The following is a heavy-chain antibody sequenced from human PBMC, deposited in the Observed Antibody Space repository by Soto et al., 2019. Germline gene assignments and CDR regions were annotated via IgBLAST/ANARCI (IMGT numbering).Heavy chain of an antibody. J-gene: IGHJ4*02. Sequence: GESLKISCKGSGYSFTSDWIDWVRQMPVKGLEWMGIIYPGDSDTRYSPSFQGQVTISADKSISTAYPQWSSLKASDTAMYYCARRRSDSSGYYYFDYWGQGTLVTVSS. CDR3: ARRRSDSSGYYYFDY. CDR1: GYSFTSDW. D-gene: IGHD3-22*01. CDR2: IYPGDSDT. V-gene: IGHV5-51*01.